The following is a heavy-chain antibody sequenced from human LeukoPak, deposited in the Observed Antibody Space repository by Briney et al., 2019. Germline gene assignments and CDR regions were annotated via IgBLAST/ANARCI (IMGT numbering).Heavy chain of an antibody. V-gene: IGHV4-39*01. D-gene: IGHD2-8*01. CDR2: IYYSGST. Sequence: SETLSLTCNVSGGSISSSSYYWGWIRQPPGKGLEWIGSIYYSGSTYYNPSLKSRVTISVDTSKNQFSLKLSSVTAADTAVYYCARINVLMVYARHTPGGWGQGTLVTVSS. CDR3: ARINVLMVYARHTPGG. J-gene: IGHJ4*02. CDR1: GGSISSSSYY.